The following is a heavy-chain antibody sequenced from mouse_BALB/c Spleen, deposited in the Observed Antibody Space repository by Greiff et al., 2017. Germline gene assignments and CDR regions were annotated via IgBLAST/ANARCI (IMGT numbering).Heavy chain of an antibody. CDR1: GYTFTEYT. Sequence: VQLKQSGPELVKPGASVKISCKPSGYTFTEYTMHWVKQSHGKSLEWIGGINPNNGGTSYNQKFKGKATLTVDKSSSTAYMELRSLTSEDSAVYYCAREEETARATFAYWGQGTLVTVSA. CDR3: AREEETARATFAY. CDR2: INPNNGGT. J-gene: IGHJ3*01. V-gene: IGHV1-18*01. D-gene: IGHD3-2*01.